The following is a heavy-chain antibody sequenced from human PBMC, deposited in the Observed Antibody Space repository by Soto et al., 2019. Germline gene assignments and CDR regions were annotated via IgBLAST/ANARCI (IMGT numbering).Heavy chain of an antibody. J-gene: IGHJ4*02. D-gene: IGHD7-27*01. CDR3: AKNWNWGSLVH. Sequence: TSDTLSLTCTVSGDSISTDYWSWIRQSPGKGLEWIGFIYYGGSTNYNPSLKSRVTISVDTPKNQFSLKLSSVTAADTAVYYCAKNWNWGSLVHWGQGTLVTVSS. CDR2: IYYGGST. CDR1: GDSISTDY. V-gene: IGHV4-59*08.